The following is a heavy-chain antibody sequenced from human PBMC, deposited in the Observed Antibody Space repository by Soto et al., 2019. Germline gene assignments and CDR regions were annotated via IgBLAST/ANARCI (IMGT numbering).Heavy chain of an antibody. CDR1: GGTFSSYA. J-gene: IGHJ2*01. CDR3: ATSSIAARPGWYFDL. Sequence: SVKVSCKASGGTFSSYAISWVRQAPGQGLEWMGGIIPIFGTANYAQKFQGRVTITADKSTSTAYMELSSLRSEDTAVYYCATSSIAARPGWYFDLWGRGTLVTVSS. D-gene: IGHD6-6*01. CDR2: IIPIFGTA. V-gene: IGHV1-69*06.